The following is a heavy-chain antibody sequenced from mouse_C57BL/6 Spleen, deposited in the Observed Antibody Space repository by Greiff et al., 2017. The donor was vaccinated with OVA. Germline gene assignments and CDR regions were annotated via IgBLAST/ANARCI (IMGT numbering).Heavy chain of an antibody. CDR2: IHPNSGST. CDR3: AREGTVVGSYAMDY. Sequence: QVQLQQPGAELVKPGASVKLSCKASGYTFTSYWMHWVKQRPGQGLEWIGMIHPNSGSTNYNEKFKSKATLTVDKSSSTAYIQLSSLTSEDSAVYYCAREGTVVGSYAMDYWGQGTSVTFSS. CDR1: GYTFTSYW. D-gene: IGHD1-1*01. J-gene: IGHJ4*01. V-gene: IGHV1-64*01.